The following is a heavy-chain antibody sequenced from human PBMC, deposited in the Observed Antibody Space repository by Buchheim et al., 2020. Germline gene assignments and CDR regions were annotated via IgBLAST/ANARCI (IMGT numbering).Heavy chain of an antibody. Sequence: QVQLQESGPGLVKPSGTLSLTCAVSGGSISSSNWWSWVRQPPGKGLEWIGEIYHSGSTNYNPSLKSRVPISVDKSKNKFSLKLSSVTAADTAVYYYARDIRLYYYDSSGYNWFDPWGQGTL. CDR3: ARDIRLYYYDSSGYNWFDP. J-gene: IGHJ5*02. CDR1: GGSISSSNW. V-gene: IGHV4-4*02. CDR2: IYHSGST. D-gene: IGHD3-22*01.